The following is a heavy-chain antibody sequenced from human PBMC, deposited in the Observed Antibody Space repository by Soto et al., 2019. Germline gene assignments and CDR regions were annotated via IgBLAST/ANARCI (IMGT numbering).Heavy chain of an antibody. CDR2: IIPIFGTA. V-gene: IGHV1-69*01. CDR1: GGTFSSYA. CDR3: ARDRNYYDSSGYLPLDY. J-gene: IGHJ4*02. Sequence: QVQLVQSGAEVQKPGSSVKVSCKASGGTFSSYAISWVRQAPGQGLEWMGGIIPIFGTANYAQKFQGRVTITADESTSTAYMELSSLRSEDTAVYYCARDRNYYDSSGYLPLDYWGQGTLVTVSS. D-gene: IGHD3-22*01.